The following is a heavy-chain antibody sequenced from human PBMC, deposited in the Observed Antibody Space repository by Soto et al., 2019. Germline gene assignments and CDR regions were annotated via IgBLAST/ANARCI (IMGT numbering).Heavy chain of an antibody. CDR1: GFTFSSYD. CDR3: ARVAYGDYAFAS. CDR2: IGTGSDT. V-gene: IGHV3-13*04. Sequence: PVEYLRLAFAASGFTFSSYDMHRVRQATGQSLEWVSGIGTGSDTYYPDSVKGRFTISREDDKNSLYLEMNSLRAGDTAVYYCARVAYGDYAFASWGEGT. D-gene: IGHD4-17*01. J-gene: IGHJ4*02.